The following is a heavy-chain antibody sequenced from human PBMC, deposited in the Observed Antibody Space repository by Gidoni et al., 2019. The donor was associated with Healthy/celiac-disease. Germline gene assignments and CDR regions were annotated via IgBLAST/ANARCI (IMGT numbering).Heavy chain of an antibody. CDR3: TRDGKFRTDGFDV. Sequence: EVQLLESAGGSVQSGGSMRLSCAVSGFTFSHYAMNRVRQAPGPGLVWFSAIFSAGGSPYYADSVKGRFTISRDNSKNTLFLEMNNLRAEDTAVYYCTRDGKFRTDGFDVWGPGSXVXVSS. V-gene: IGHV3-23*01. CDR2: IFSAGGSP. CDR1: GFTFSHYA. J-gene: IGHJ3*01. D-gene: IGHD1-26*01.